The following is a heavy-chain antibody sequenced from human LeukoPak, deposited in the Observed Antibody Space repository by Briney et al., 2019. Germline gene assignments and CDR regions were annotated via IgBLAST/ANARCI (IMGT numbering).Heavy chain of an antibody. D-gene: IGHD7-27*01. V-gene: IGHV4-31*03. CDR1: GGSIGSGGYY. CDR3: AGAGDRFHRSYYFDY. Sequence: SETLSLTCTVSGGSIGSGGYYWSWIRQHPGKGLEWIGYIYYSGSTYYNPSLKSRVTISVDTSKNQFSLKLSSVTAADTAVYYCAGAGDRFHRSYYFDYWGQGTLVTVSS. J-gene: IGHJ4*02. CDR2: IYYSGST.